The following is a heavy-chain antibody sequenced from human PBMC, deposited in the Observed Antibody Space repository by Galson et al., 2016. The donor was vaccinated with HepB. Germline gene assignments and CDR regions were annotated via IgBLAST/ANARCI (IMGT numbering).Heavy chain of an antibody. D-gene: IGHD6-13*01. V-gene: IGHV4-39*01. CDR3: ARRGVAAASRAFDI. J-gene: IGHJ3*02. CDR2: TFYTGSA. Sequence: ETLSLTCTVSGGSISSSIHYWGWIRQPPGKGLAWIGTTFYTGSASYNPSLKSRVTISVDTSKNQFSLKLSSVTVADTAVYYCARRGVAAASRAFDIWGQGTMVTVSS. CDR1: GGSISSSIHY.